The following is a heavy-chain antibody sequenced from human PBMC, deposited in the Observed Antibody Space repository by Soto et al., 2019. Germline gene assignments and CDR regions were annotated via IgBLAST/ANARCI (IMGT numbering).Heavy chain of an antibody. D-gene: IGHD5-12*01. J-gene: IGHJ6*02. Sequence: QVQLQESGPGLVKPSETLSLTCTVSGGSISSYYWSWIRQPPGKGLEWIGYIYYSGSTNYNPSLKSRVTISVDTSKNQFALKLSSVTAADTAVYYCARVSGERGYDRPGGMDVWGQGTTVTVSS. CDR2: IYYSGST. CDR1: GGSISSYY. CDR3: ARVSGERGYDRPGGMDV. V-gene: IGHV4-59*01.